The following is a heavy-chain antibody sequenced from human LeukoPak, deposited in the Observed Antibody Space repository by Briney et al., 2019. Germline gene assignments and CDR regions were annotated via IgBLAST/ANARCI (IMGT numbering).Heavy chain of an antibody. CDR2: IIPIFGTA. CDR3: ARAGGPDYYDSSGYYYH. D-gene: IGHD3-22*01. CDR1: GGTFSSYA. J-gene: IGHJ5*02. Sequence: ASVKVSCKASGGTFSSYAISWVRQAPGQGLEWMGGIIPIFGTANYAQKFQGRVTITADKSTSTAYMELSSLRSEDTAVYYCARAGGPDYYDSSGYYYHWGQGTLVTVSS. V-gene: IGHV1-69*06.